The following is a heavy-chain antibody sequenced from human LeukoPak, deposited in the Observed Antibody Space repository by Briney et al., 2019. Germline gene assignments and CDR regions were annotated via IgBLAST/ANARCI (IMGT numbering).Heavy chain of an antibody. D-gene: IGHD3-10*01. CDR1: GFTFSSYA. V-gene: IGHV3-30*04. CDR3: AKLAKYFYGWETYYFFEH. J-gene: IGHJ4*02. CDR2: ISYDGSNK. Sequence: PGRSLRLSCAASGFTFSSYAMHWVRQAPGKGLEWVAVISYDGSNKYYADSVKGRFTISRDNAKNSLYLQMSSLRVEDTAVYYCAKLAKYFYGWETYYFFEHWGQGTPVTASS.